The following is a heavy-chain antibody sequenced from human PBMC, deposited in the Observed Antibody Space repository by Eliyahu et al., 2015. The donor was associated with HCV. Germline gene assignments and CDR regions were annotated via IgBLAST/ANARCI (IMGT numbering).Heavy chain of an antibody. CDR3: ARGGYHYVRDGFDI. CDR1: GDTFTNYW. Sequence: EVQLVQSGAEVKKPGESLKISCKGSGDTFTNYWIVWVRQMPGKGLEWMGMIFPGDSDTRYSPSFQGQVTISADKSIRTTYLQWSSLTASDTAMYFCARGGYHYVRDGFDIWGQGTTVTVSS. J-gene: IGHJ3*02. D-gene: IGHD3-10*02. CDR2: IFPGDSDT. V-gene: IGHV5-51*03.